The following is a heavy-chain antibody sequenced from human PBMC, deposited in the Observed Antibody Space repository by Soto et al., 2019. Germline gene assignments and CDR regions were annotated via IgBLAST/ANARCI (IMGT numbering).Heavy chain of an antibody. D-gene: IGHD3-3*01. CDR1: ESPFVTFG. CDR3: ARNYDFWSGSNFDY. J-gene: IGHJ4*02. V-gene: IGHV3-7*01. Sequence: EVQLVESGGGLVQPGGPWSFPGPAPESPFVTFGRTWFAQAQGKGLEGVANLKQDGGEKYYGDSVKGRFTISRDDAKNSLYLQMNSLRAEDTAVYYCARNYDFWSGSNFDYWGQGTLVTVSS. CDR2: LKQDGGEK.